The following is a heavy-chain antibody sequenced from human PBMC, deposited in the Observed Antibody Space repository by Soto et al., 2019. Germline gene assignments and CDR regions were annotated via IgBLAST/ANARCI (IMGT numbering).Heavy chain of an antibody. Sequence: TSETLSLTCTVSGGSISSGGYYWSWIRQHPGKGLEWIGYIYYSGSTYYNPSLKSRVTISVDTSKNQFSLKLSSVTAADTAVYYCARATAEGGAVAGKLDYWARGTLVPVSS. CDR1: GGSISSGGYY. CDR3: ARATAEGGAVAGKLDY. V-gene: IGHV4-31*03. J-gene: IGHJ4*02. CDR2: IYYSGST. D-gene: IGHD6-19*01.